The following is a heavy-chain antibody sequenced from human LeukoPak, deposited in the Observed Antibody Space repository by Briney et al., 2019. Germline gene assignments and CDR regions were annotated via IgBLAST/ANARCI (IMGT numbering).Heavy chain of an antibody. CDR2: ISGSGANT. Sequence: GGSLRLSCGASGFTFTTYAMSWVRQAPGKGLEWVSAISGSGANTYYSDSVKGRFSISRDNSKDTLYLQMNSLRAEDTAIYFCARRKHDSSGFDYWGQETLVTVSS. D-gene: IGHD3-22*01. J-gene: IGHJ4*02. CDR1: GFTFTTYA. CDR3: ARRKHDSSGFDY. V-gene: IGHV3-23*01.